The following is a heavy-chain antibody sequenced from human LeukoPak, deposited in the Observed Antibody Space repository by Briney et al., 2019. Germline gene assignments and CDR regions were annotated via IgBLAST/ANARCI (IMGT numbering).Heavy chain of an antibody. CDR3: AELGITMIGGV. CDR2: ISVSGAST. V-gene: IGHV3-23*01. Sequence: GGSLRLSCAASGFTFTTYWMSWVRQAPGKGLEWVSVISVSGASTYYADSVKGRFTISRDNAKNSLYLQMNSLRAEDTAVYYCAELGITMIGGVWGKGTTVTISS. J-gene: IGHJ6*04. D-gene: IGHD3-10*02. CDR1: GFTFTTYW.